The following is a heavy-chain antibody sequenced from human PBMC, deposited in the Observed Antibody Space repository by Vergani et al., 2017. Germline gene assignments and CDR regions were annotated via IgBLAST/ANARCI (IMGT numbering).Heavy chain of an antibody. Sequence: QVQLVESGGGVVQPGRSLRLSCAASGFTFSSYGMHWVRQAPGKGLEWVAVIWYDGSNKYYADPVKGRFTISRDNSKNTLYLQMNSLRAEDTAVYYCAREAQLWLIDYWGQGTLVTVSS. CDR1: GFTFSSYG. CDR3: AREAQLWLIDY. V-gene: IGHV3-33*01. CDR2: IWYDGSNK. J-gene: IGHJ4*02. D-gene: IGHD5-18*01.